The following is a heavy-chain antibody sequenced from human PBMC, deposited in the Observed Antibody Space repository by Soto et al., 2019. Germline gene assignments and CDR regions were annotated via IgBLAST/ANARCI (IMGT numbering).Heavy chain of an antibody. Sequence: SETLALTCAVSGGSISSPNWWSWVRQPPGKGLEWIGEVYHSGNTKYNPSLRSRVTISVDKSKNQFSLEVRSVTAADTAVYFCARIIVLGTFDNWGQGTLVTVSS. CDR3: ARIIVLGTFDN. CDR2: VYHSGNT. D-gene: IGHD1-1*01. J-gene: IGHJ4*02. V-gene: IGHV4-4*02. CDR1: GGSISSPNW.